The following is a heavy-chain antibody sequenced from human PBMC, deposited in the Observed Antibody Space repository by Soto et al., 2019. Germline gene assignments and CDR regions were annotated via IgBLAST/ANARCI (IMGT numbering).Heavy chain of an antibody. V-gene: IGHV1-69*13. CDR3: AVRYSSSLGEFDY. D-gene: IGHD6-13*01. Sequence: ASVKVSCKASGGTFSSYAISWVRQAPGQGLEWMGGIIPIFGTANYAQKFQGRVTITADESTSTAYMELSSLRSEDTAVYYCAVRYSSSLGEFDYWGRGTLVTVSP. CDR2: IIPIFGTA. CDR1: GGTFSSYA. J-gene: IGHJ4*02.